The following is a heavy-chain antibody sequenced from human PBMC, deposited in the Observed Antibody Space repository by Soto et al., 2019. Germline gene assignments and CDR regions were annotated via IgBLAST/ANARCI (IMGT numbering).Heavy chain of an antibody. CDR1: GFTFSSYG. CDR2: IWYDGSNK. V-gene: IGHV3-33*01. J-gene: IGHJ6*02. CDR3: ARPLTVTTSEFYYYGMDV. D-gene: IGHD4-17*01. Sequence: GGSLRLSCAASGFTFSSYGMHWVRQAPGKGLEWVAVIWYDGSNKYYADSVKGRFTISRDNSKNTLYLQMNSLRAEDTAVYYCARPLTVTTSEFYYYGMDVWGQGTTVTVSS.